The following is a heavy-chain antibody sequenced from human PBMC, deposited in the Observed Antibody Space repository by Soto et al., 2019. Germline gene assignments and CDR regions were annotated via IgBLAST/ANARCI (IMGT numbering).Heavy chain of an antibody. Sequence: CKASGYTFTSYYMHWVRQAPGQGLEWMGIINPSGGSTSYAQKSQGRVTMTRDTSTSTVYMELSSLRSEDTAVYYCARAPPRRALDYWGQGTLVTVSS. J-gene: IGHJ4*02. V-gene: IGHV1-46*01. CDR1: GYTFTSYY. CDR3: ARAPPRRALDY. CDR2: INPSGGST.